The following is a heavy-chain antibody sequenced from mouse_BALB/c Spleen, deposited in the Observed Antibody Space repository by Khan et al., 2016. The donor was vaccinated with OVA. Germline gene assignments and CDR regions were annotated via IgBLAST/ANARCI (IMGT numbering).Heavy chain of an antibody. D-gene: IGHD2-4*01. J-gene: IGHJ3*01. V-gene: IGHV2-2*02. CDR2: IWSGGST. CDR3: ARNYDYDEGLAY. CDR1: GFSLTNYG. Sequence: QVQLKESGPGLVQPSQSLSITCTVSGFSLTNYGVHWVRQSPGKGLEWLGLIWSGGSTDYNAAFISRLSISNVNSTSQAFFKMNSLQATDTSIYYCARNYDYDEGLAYWSKGTLVTVSA.